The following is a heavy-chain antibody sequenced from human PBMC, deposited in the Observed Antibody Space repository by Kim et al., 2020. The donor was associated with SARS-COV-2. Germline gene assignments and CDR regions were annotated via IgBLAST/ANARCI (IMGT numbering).Heavy chain of an antibody. J-gene: IGHJ5*02. CDR3: ARNRAAYSSSWYRGGWFDP. V-gene: IGHV3-48*03. D-gene: IGHD6-13*01. Sequence: GRFTISRDNAKNSLYLQMNSLRAEDTAVYYCARNRAAYSSSWYRGGWFDPWGQGTLVTVSS.